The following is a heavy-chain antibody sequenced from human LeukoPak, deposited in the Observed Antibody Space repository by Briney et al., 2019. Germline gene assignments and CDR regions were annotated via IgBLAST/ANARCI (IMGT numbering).Heavy chain of an antibody. D-gene: IGHD3-22*01. J-gene: IGHJ4*02. Sequence: SETLSLTCTVSGGPITSSSHYWGWIRQPPGKGLEWIGSISYSGDTHYNPSLKSRVTLSVDTSKSQFSLNLSSLTAADTAVFYCARQPHYYDTSAYYPSHFDYWGLGTLVTVAS. V-gene: IGHV4-39*01. CDR1: GGPITSSSHY. CDR3: ARQPHYYDTSAYYPSHFDY. CDR2: ISYSGDT.